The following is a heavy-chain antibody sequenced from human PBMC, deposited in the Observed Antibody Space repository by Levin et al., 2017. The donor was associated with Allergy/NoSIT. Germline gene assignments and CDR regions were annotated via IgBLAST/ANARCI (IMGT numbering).Heavy chain of an antibody. CDR2: IKQDGSEK. Sequence: GGSLRLSCAASGFPFSHYGMSWVRQAPGKGLEWVANIKQDGSEKYYVDSVKGRFTISRDNAKNSLYLQMNSLRVEDMAVYYCAGDGGRLGVKNYWGQGTLVTVSS. J-gene: IGHJ4*02. CDR3: AGDGGRLGVKNY. CDR1: GFPFSHYG. D-gene: IGHD3-10*01. V-gene: IGHV3-7*01.